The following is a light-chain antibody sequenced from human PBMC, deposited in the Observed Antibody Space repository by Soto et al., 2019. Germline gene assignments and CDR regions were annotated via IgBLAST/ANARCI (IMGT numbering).Light chain of an antibody. CDR1: QDIGNF. J-gene: IGKJ4*01. CDR2: AAS. Sequence: DIQMTQSPSSLSAFVGDRVTITCRASQDIGNFLAWYQQKPGKVPKLLIYAASTLQSGVPSRFSGSGSGTDFTLTISSLQPEDVATYYCQKCKVAPFTFXGGTKVDI. V-gene: IGKV1-27*01. CDR3: QKCKVAPFT.